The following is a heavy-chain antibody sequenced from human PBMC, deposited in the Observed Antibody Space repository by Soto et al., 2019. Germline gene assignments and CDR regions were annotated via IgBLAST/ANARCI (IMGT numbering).Heavy chain of an antibody. CDR2: IYYSGST. J-gene: IGHJ6*02. CDR1: GGSISSYY. Sequence: PSETLSLTCTVSGGSISSYYWSWIRQPPGKGLEWIGYIYYSGSTNYNPSLKSRVTISVDTSKNQFSLKLSSVTAADTAVYYCASGYSSSWGKSLSYGMDVWGQGTTVTVSS. D-gene: IGHD6-13*01. CDR3: ASGYSSSWGKSLSYGMDV. V-gene: IGHV4-59*01.